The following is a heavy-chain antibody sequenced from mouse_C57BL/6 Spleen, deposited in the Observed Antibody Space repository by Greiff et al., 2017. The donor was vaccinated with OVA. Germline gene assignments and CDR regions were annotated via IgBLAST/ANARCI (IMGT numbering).Heavy chain of an antibody. J-gene: IGHJ4*01. Sequence: EVKLMESGGGLVKPGGSLKLSCAASGFTFSDYGMHWVRQAPEKGLEWVAYISSGSSTIYYADTVKGRFTISRDNAKNTLFLQMTSLRSEDTAMYYCARLLLGAMDYWGQGTSVTVSS. CDR3: ARLLLGAMDY. V-gene: IGHV5-17*01. CDR2: ISSGSSTI. CDR1: GFTFSDYG. D-gene: IGHD1-1*01.